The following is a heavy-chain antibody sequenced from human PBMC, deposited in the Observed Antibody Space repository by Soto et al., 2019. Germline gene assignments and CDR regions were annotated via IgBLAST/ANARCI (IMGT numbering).Heavy chain of an antibody. CDR2: IYYRGST. CDR1: GGSFGNYY. CDR3: ATGLFVPDNYFYYGVDV. V-gene: IGHV4-59*01. Sequence: QVQLQESGPGLVKPSETLSLACSVSGGSFGNYYWNWIRQPPGKGLEWIGYIYYRGSTNYNPSLKSRATISIDTSKHQLALRLSSVTAADSAVYYCATGLFVPDNYFYYGVDVWGHGTAVTISS. D-gene: IGHD2-21*01. J-gene: IGHJ6*02.